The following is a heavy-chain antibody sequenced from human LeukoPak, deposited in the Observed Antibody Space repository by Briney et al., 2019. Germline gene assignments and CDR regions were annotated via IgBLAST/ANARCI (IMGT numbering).Heavy chain of an antibody. V-gene: IGHV3-23*01. CDR1: GFTFGSYA. D-gene: IGHD2-15*01. CDR2: ISGSGGST. J-gene: IGHJ4*02. Sequence: GGSLRLSCAASGFTFGSYAMSWVRQAPGKGLEWVSAISGSGGSTYYADSVKGRFTISRDNSKNTLYLQMNSLSAEDTAVYYCAKDRGYCSGGSCHPLDYWGQGTLVTVSS. CDR3: AKDRGYCSGGSCHPLDY.